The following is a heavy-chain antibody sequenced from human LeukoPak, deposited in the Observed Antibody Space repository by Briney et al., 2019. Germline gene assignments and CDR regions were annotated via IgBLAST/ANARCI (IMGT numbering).Heavy chain of an antibody. J-gene: IGHJ4*02. CDR1: GGSIGSYY. CDR3: ASIPTYSSSWFLIDY. Sequence: SETLSLTCTVSGGSIGSYYWSWIRQPPGKGLEWIGEINHSGSTNYNPSLKSRVTISVDTSKNQFSLKLSSVTAADTAVYYCASIPTYSSSWFLIDYWGQGTLVTVSS. D-gene: IGHD6-13*01. V-gene: IGHV4-34*01. CDR2: INHSGST.